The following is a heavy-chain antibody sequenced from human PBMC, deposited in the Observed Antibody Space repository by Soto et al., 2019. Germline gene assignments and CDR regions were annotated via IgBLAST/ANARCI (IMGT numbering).Heavy chain of an antibody. CDR1: GFTFSSYA. CDR3: AKDVTALLTYFDS. Sequence: EVQLLESGGGLVQPGGSLRLSCAASGFTFSSYAMNWFRQAPGKGLEWVSSISASGGTTYYADSVKGRFTSSRDNSKNSLYVQMSSLRAEDTAVYYCAKDVTALLTYFDSWGQGILVTVSS. V-gene: IGHV3-23*01. J-gene: IGHJ4*02. D-gene: IGHD5-18*01. CDR2: ISASGGTT.